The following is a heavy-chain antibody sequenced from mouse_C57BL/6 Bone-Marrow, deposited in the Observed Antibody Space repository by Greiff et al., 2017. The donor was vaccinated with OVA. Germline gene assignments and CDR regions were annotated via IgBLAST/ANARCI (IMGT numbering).Heavy chain of an antibody. CDR1: GYTFTSYG. CDR2: IYPRSGNT. CDR3: ARSPPYYGNYSPWFAY. V-gene: IGHV1-81*01. J-gene: IGHJ3*01. Sequence: VQLVEPGAELARPGASVKLSCKASGYTFTSYGISWVKQRTGQGLEWIGVIYPRSGNTYYNEKFKGKATLTADKSSSTAYMELRSLTSEDSAVYFCARSPPYYGNYSPWFAYWGQGTLVTVSA. D-gene: IGHD2-1*01.